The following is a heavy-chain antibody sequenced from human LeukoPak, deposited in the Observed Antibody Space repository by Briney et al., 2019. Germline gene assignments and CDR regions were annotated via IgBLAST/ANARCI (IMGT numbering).Heavy chain of an antibody. Sequence: SETLSLTCTVSGGSISNYWSWIRQPPGKGLEWIGYIYYSGSTNYNPSLKSRVTISVDTSKNQFSLKLSSVTAADTAVYYCVAEAARSRVDYWGQGTLVTVSS. D-gene: IGHD6-6*01. CDR1: GGSISNY. J-gene: IGHJ4*02. CDR3: VAEAARSRVDY. V-gene: IGHV4-59*12. CDR2: IYYSGST.